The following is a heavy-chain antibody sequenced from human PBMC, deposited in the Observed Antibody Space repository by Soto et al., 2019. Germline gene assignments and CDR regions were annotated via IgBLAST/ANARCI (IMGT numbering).Heavy chain of an antibody. CDR2: ISYDGSNK. CDR1: GFTFSSYA. CDR3: ARSRHSSYYCGMDV. D-gene: IGHD3-22*01. V-gene: IGHV3-30-3*01. Sequence: QVQLVESGGGVVQPGRSLRLSCAASGFTFSSYAMHWVRQAPGKGLEWVAVISYDGSNKYYADSVKGRFTISRDNSKNTLYLQMNSLRAEDTAVYYCARSRHSSYYCGMDVWGQGSTVTVSS. J-gene: IGHJ6*02.